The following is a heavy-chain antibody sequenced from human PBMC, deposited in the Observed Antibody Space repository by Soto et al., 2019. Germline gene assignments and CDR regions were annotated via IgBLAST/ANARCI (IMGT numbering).Heavy chain of an antibody. J-gene: IGHJ4*02. Sequence: QVQLQQWGAGLLKPSETLSLTCAVHGASFSGYSWSWIRQPPGKGLEWIGDIEHSGSTNYNSSLRSRVTISLDTSKNHFSLKLNSVTAAGTAVYYCARVGANPSDYWGQGTLVTVSS. V-gene: IGHV4-34*01. CDR1: GASFSGYS. D-gene: IGHD1-26*01. CDR2: IEHSGST. CDR3: ARVGANPSDY.